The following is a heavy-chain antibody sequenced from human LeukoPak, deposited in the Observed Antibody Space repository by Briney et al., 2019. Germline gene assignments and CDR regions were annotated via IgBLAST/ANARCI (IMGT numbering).Heavy chain of an antibody. Sequence: SQTLSLTCAVSGGSISSGGYSWSWIRQPPGKGPEWIGYIYHSGSTYYNPSLKSRVTISVDRSKNQFSLKLSSVTAADTAVYYCARGGFGEVRYFDYWGQGTLVTASS. J-gene: IGHJ4*02. CDR2: IYHSGST. CDR1: GGSISSGGYS. V-gene: IGHV4-30-2*01. CDR3: ARGGFGEVRYFDY. D-gene: IGHD3-10*01.